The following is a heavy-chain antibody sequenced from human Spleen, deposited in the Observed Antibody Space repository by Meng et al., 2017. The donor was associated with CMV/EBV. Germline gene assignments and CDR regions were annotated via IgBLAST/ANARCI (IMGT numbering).Heavy chain of an antibody. J-gene: IGHJ5*02. Sequence: ASVKVSCKASGYTFTGYYMHWVRQAPGQGLEWMGWINPNSGGTNYAQKFQGRVTMTTDTSTSTAYMELRSLRSDDTAVYYCARWYSSSSGGDYWFDPWGQGTLVTVSS. CDR3: ARWYSSSSGGDYWFDP. CDR2: INPNSGGT. V-gene: IGHV1-2*02. CDR1: GYTFTGYY. D-gene: IGHD6-6*01.